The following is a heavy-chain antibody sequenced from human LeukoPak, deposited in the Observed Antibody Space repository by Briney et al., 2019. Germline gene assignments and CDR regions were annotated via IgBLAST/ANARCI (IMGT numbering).Heavy chain of an antibody. CDR1: GGSISSYY. D-gene: IGHD3-3*01. CDR3: ARRSDFWSGYSYYFDY. V-gene: IGHV4-59*08. CDR2: IYYSGST. Sequence: SETLSLTCTVSGGSISSYYWSWIRQPPGKGLEWIGYIYYSGSTNYNPSLKSRVTISVDTSKNQFSLKLSSVTAADTAVYSCARRSDFWSGYSYYFDYWGHGTLVTVSS. J-gene: IGHJ4*01.